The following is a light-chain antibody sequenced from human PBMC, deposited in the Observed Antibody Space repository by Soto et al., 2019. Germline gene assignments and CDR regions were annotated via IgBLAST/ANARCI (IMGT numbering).Light chain of an antibody. CDR1: QSISSY. V-gene: IGKV1-17*01. CDR3: LQHHSFPRT. CDR2: GSS. Sequence: DIQMTQSPSSLSASVGDRVTITCRASQSISSYLNWYQQKPGKAPKRLIYGSSSLQSGVPSRFSGSGSGTEFILTISSLQPEDSATYYCLQHHSFPRTFGQGTKVDNK. J-gene: IGKJ1*01.